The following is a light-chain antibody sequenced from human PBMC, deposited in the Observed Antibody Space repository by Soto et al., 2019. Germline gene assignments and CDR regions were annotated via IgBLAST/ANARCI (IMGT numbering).Light chain of an antibody. V-gene: IGKV3-20*01. CDR3: QQYGTSPIT. CDR1: QSVRSSY. CDR2: GAS. Sequence: EIVLTQSPGTLPLSAGERATLSCRASQSVRSSYLAWYQQNPGQAPRLLMYGASNRATGVPDRFSGSGSGTEYTRIISRLEPEDFAVYYCQQYGTSPITLGQGTRLE. J-gene: IGKJ5*01.